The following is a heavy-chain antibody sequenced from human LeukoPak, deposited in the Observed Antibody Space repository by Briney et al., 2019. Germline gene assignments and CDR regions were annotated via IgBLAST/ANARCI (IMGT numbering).Heavy chain of an antibody. CDR3: ARDPLGGGWYGYFDY. D-gene: IGHD6-19*01. Sequence: PGRSLRLSCEASGFTFSTYAMHWVRQAPGKGLEWAAVISYDGSNKYYADSVKGRFTISRDNSKNTLYLQMNSLRAEDTAVYYCARDPLGGGWYGYFDYWGQGTLVTVS. CDR1: GFTFSTYA. J-gene: IGHJ4*02. V-gene: IGHV3-30-3*01. CDR2: ISYDGSNK.